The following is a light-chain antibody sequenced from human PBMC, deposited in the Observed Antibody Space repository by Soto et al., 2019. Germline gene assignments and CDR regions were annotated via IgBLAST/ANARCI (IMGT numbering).Light chain of an antibody. V-gene: IGLV2-14*01. CDR2: EVT. CDR3: SSYTSSNTWG. Sequence: QSALTQPASVSGSPGQSITISCTGTSSDVGDYNYVSWYQQHPGKAPKLMIYEVTNRPSGVSNRFSGSKSGNTASLTISGLQAEDEADYYCSSYTSSNTWGFGGGTKLTVL. CDR1: SSDVGDYNY. J-gene: IGLJ3*02.